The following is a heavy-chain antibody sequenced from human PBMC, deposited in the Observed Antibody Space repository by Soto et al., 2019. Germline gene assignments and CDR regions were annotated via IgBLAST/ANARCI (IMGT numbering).Heavy chain of an antibody. CDR2: IYHSGST. V-gene: IGHV4-4*02. CDR1: GGSISSSNW. CDR3: ARDGYGDYVDYFDY. Sequence: SETLTLTCAVSGGSISSSNWWSWVRQPPGKGLEWIGEIYHSGSTNYNPSLKSRVTISVDKSKNQFSLKLSSVTAADTAVYYCARDGYGDYVDYFDYWGQGTLVTVSS. J-gene: IGHJ4*02. D-gene: IGHD4-17*01.